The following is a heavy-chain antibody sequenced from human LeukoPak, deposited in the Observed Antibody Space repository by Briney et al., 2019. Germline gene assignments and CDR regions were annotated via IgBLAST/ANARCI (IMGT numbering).Heavy chain of an antibody. D-gene: IGHD1/OR15-1a*01. J-gene: IGHJ3*02. CDR2: IWYDGSNK. CDR3: ARGEHDAFDI. Sequence: GRSLRLSCAASGFTFSDYGMHWVRQAPGKGLEWVAVIWYDGSNKYYADSVKGRFTISRDNSRNTLYLQMNSLRAEDTAVYYCARGEHDAFDIWGQGTMVTISS. V-gene: IGHV3-33*01. CDR1: GFTFSDYG.